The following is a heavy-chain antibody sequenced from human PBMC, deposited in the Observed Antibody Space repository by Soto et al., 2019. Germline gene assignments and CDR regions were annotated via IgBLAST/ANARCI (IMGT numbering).Heavy chain of an antibody. D-gene: IGHD3-22*01. CDR2: IYYSGST. Sequence: QVQLQESGPGLVKPSQTLSLTCTVSGGSISSGGYYWSWIRQHPGKGLEWIEYIYYSGSTYYNPSLKSRVTISVDTSKNQFSLKLSSVTAADTAVYYCARDRRRITMIGGAFDIWGQGTMVTVSS. J-gene: IGHJ3*02. CDR3: ARDRRRITMIGGAFDI. V-gene: IGHV4-31*03. CDR1: GGSISSGGYY.